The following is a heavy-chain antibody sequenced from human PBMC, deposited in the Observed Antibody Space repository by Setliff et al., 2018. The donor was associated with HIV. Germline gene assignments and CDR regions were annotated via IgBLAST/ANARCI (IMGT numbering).Heavy chain of an antibody. D-gene: IGHD5-12*01. Sequence: SSETLSLTCTVSGGSISSGRNYWSWIRQTAGKGLEWIGRIYTSGSTNYNPSLKSRVTISVDTSKNQVSLKLSSVTAADTAVYYCARSPGVATITIFDYWGQGTLVTVS. CDR1: GGSISSGRNY. V-gene: IGHV4-61*02. CDR2: IYTSGST. CDR3: ARSPGVATITIFDY. J-gene: IGHJ4*02.